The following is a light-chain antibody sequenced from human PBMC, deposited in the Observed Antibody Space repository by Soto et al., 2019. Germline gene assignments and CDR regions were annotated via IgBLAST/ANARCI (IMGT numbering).Light chain of an antibody. Sequence: EIVLTQSPATLSLSPGERATLSCRASQSVSSYLAWYQQKPGQAPRLLIYDASDRATGIPARFSGSGSGTDFTLTINSLEPEDFAVYYCQQRSNWPSITFGQGTRLE. CDR1: QSVSSY. CDR2: DAS. V-gene: IGKV3-11*01. CDR3: QQRSNWPSIT. J-gene: IGKJ5*01.